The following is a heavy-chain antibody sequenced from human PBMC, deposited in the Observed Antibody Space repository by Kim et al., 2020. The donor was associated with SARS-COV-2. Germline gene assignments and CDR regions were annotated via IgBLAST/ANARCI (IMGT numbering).Heavy chain of an antibody. J-gene: IGHJ3*02. V-gene: IGHV3-21*01. CDR2: ISSSSSYI. CDR3: ARTVRLRRDRDAFDI. D-gene: IGHD3-16*01. Sequence: GGSLRLSCAASGFTFSSYSMNWVRQAPGKGLEWVSSISSSSSYIYYADSVKGRFTISRDNAKNSLYLQMNSLRAEDTAVYYCARTVRLRRDRDAFDIWGQGTMVTVSS. CDR1: GFTFSSYS.